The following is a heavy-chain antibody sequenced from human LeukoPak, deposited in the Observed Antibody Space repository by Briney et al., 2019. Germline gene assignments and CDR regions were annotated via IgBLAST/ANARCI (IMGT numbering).Heavy chain of an antibody. CDR1: GYTFISYD. V-gene: IGHV1-8*02. CDR3: APGPATYSYSHMDV. J-gene: IGHJ6*02. CDR2: MNPYSGYT. Sequence: ASVKVSCKASGYTFISYDINWVRQATGQGLEWMGWMNPYSGYTGYAQKFQGRVTMTRNTSISTAYMDLSSLTSEDTAVYFCAPGPATYSYSHMDVWGQGTTVTVSS.